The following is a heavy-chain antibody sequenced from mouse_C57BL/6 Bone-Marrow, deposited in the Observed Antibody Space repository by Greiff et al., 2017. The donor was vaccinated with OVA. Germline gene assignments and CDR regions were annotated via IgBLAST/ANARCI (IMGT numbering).Heavy chain of an antibody. CDR2: ISDGGSYT. J-gene: IGHJ3*01. V-gene: IGHV5-4*03. D-gene: IGHD4-1*01. Sequence: EVHLVESGGGLVKPGGSLKLSCAASGFTFSSYAMSWVRQTPEKRLEWVATISDGGSYTYYPDNVKGRFTISRDNAKNNLYLQMSHLKSEDTAMYYCARRNWVAWFAYWGQGNLVTVSA. CDR1: GFTFSSYA. CDR3: ARRNWVAWFAY.